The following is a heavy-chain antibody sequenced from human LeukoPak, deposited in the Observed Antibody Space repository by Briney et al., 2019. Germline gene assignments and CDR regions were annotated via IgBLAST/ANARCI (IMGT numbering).Heavy chain of an antibody. CDR2: IIPIFGTA. Sequence: SVTVSCTASGGTFSSYAISWVRQAPGRGLEWMGGIIPIFGTANYAQKFQGRVTITADESTSTAYMELSSLRSEDTAVYYCARARDDSSGYPFDYWGQGTLVTVSS. CDR3: ARARDDSSGYPFDY. CDR1: GGTFSSYA. V-gene: IGHV1-69*13. J-gene: IGHJ4*02. D-gene: IGHD3-22*01.